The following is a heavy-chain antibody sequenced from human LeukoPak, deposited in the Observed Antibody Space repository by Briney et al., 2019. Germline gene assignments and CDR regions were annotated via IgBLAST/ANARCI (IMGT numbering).Heavy chain of an antibody. CDR3: ARDGGTAVAAFEY. Sequence: QPGGSLTLSCAASGFTFSSYWMHRVRQAPGKGLVWVSRINSDGSSTSYADSVKGRFTISRDNAKNTLYLQMNSLRAEDTAVYYCARDGGTAVAAFEYWGQGTLVTDSS. V-gene: IGHV3-74*01. D-gene: IGHD6-19*01. CDR1: GFTFSSYW. CDR2: INSDGSST. J-gene: IGHJ4*02.